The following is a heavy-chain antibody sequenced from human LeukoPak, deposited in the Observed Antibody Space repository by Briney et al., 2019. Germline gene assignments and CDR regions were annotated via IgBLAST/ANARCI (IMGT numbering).Heavy chain of an antibody. CDR3: ARDQEITIFGVVIPPDV. CDR1: GFTFSRYG. J-gene: IGHJ6*02. V-gene: IGHV3-21*01. Sequence: GGSLRLSCAASGFTFSRYGMNWVRQAPGKGLEWVAAITSGSVTYYADSVKGRFTISRDNAKNSLYLQMNSLRAGDTAVFYCARDQEITIFGVVIPPDVWGQGTTVTVSS. D-gene: IGHD3-3*01. CDR2: ITSGSVT.